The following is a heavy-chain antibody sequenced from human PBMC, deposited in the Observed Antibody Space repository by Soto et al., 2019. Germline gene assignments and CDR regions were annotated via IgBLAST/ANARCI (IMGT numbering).Heavy chain of an antibody. D-gene: IGHD3-10*01. CDR3: ARGSYGSGSYSLDV. CDR2: ISYDGSNK. CDR1: GFTFSSYG. Sequence: GGSLRLSCAASGFTFSSYGMHWVRQAPGKGLEWVAVISYDGSNKYYADSVKGRFTISRDNSKNTLYLQMNSLRAEDTAVYYCARGSYGSGSYSLDVWGQGTTVTVSS. V-gene: IGHV3-30*03. J-gene: IGHJ6*02.